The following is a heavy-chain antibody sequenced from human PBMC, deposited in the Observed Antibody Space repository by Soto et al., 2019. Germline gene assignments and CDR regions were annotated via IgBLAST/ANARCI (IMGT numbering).Heavy chain of an antibody. CDR1: GGSFSGYY. D-gene: IGHD2-15*01. CDR3: ASLPGYCSGGSCYGPAPALYYYGMDV. Sequence: PSETLSLTCAVYGGSFSGYYWSWIRQPPGKGLEWIGEINHSGSTNYNPSLKSRVTISVGTSKNQFSLKLSSVTAADTAVCYCASLPGYCSGGSCYGPAPALYYYGMDVWGQGTTVTVSS. V-gene: IGHV4-34*01. CDR2: INHSGST. J-gene: IGHJ6*02.